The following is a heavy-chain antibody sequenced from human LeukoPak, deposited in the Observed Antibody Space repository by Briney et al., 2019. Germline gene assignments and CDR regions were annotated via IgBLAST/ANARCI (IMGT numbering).Heavy chain of an antibody. CDR2: ISSSGSTV. Sequence: PGGSLRLSCEASGFTFSSYWMSWVRQAPGKGLECVSYISSSGSTVYYADSVKGRFTISRDNAKNSLYLQMNSLRAEDTAVYYCAELGITMIGGVWGKGTTVTISS. V-gene: IGHV3-48*04. CDR3: AELGITMIGGV. J-gene: IGHJ6*04. CDR1: GFTFSSYW. D-gene: IGHD3-10*02.